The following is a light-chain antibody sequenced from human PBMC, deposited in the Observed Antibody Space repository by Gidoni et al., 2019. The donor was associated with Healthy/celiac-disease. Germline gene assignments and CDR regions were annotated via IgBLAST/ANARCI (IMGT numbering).Light chain of an antibody. J-gene: IGKJ1*01. CDR3: QQSYSTPRWT. V-gene: IGKV1-39*01. CDR2: AAS. CDR1: QSISSY. Sequence: DIQMTQSPSPLSASVGDRVTITCRASQSISSYLNWYRQKPGKAPKLLIYAASSLQSGVPSRFSGSGAETDFTLTIRSLQPEDFATYYCQQSYSTPRWTFXXXTRVEIK.